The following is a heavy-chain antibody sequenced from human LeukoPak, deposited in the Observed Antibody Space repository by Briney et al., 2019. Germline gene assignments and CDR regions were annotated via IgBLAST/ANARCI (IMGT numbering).Heavy chain of an antibody. V-gene: IGHV4-4*02. D-gene: IGHD6-13*01. Sequence: PSETLSLTCAVSGGSISSSNWWSWVRPPPGKGLEWIGEIYHSGSTNYNPSLKSRVTISVDKSKNQFSLKLSSVTAADTAVYYCARLTIAAAGTVGFDYWGQGTLVTVSS. CDR3: ARLTIAAAGTVGFDY. CDR1: GGSISSSNW. CDR2: IYHSGST. J-gene: IGHJ4*02.